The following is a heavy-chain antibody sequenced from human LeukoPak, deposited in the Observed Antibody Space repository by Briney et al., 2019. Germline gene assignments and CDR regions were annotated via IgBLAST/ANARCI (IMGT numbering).Heavy chain of an antibody. CDR1: GGSISSDTYF. V-gene: IGHV4-39*01. D-gene: IGHD3-16*01. J-gene: IGHJ4*02. CDR2: IYFTGNT. Sequence: SETLSPTCTVSGGSISSDTYFWGWIRQPPGKGLEWIANIYFTGNTYYNPSLKSRATISVDTSKNQFSLTLSSVTAADTAVYYCASEAHRGGGFDSWGQGTQVTVSS. CDR3: ASEAHRGGGFDS.